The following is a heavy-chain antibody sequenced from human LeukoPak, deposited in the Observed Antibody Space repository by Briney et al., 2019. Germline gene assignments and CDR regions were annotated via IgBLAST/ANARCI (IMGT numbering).Heavy chain of an antibody. CDR1: GFTFSTYG. D-gene: IGHD4-17*01. CDR3: ARDLTKVTYWYFDL. CDR2: IKQDGSEK. V-gene: IGHV3-7*05. J-gene: IGHJ2*01. Sequence: GVSLRLSCAGSGFTFSTYGMHWVRQAPRKGLEWVANIKQDGSEKYYVDSVKGRFTISRDNAKNSLYLQMNSLRAEDTAVYYCARDLTKVTYWYFDLWGRGTLVTVSS.